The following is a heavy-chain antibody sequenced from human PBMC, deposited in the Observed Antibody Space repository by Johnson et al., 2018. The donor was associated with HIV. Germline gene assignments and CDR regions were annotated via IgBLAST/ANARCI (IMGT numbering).Heavy chain of an antibody. V-gene: IGHV3-9*01. CDR3: ARGHFDSSGFYSDAFDI. J-gene: IGHJ3*02. D-gene: IGHD3-22*01. Sequence: VQLVESGGGLVQPGGSLRLSCVASGLTFSSYDMHWVRQATGQGLEWVSGIRWNSGSIGYADSVQGRFTIPRDNAKNSLYLQMNSLRAEDTAVYFCARGHFDSSGFYSDAFDIWGQGTVVTVSS. CDR2: IRWNSGSI. CDR1: GLTFSSYD.